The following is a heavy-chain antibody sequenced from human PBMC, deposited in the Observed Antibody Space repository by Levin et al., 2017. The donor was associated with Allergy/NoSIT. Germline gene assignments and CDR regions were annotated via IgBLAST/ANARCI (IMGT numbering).Heavy chain of an antibody. CDR2: IRSKAYGGTS. Sequence: PGGSLRLSCAASGFTFGDYAMNWFRQAPGKELEWVGFIRSKAYGGTSEYAASVKGRFSISRDDSKSIAYLQMNSPKTEDTAVYYCTRDHFRPGDYFDYWGQGTLVTVSS. J-gene: IGHJ4*02. D-gene: IGHD3-3*02. CDR3: TRDHFRPGDYFDY. CDR1: GFTFGDYA. V-gene: IGHV3-49*03.